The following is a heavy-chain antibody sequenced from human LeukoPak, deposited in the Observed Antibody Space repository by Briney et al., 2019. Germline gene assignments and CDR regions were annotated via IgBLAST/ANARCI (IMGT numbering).Heavy chain of an antibody. J-gene: IGHJ4*02. V-gene: IGHV4-59*01. CDR2: IYYSGST. CDR1: GGSISSYY. D-gene: IGHD3-9*01. CDR3: ASVFDENDY. Sequence: SETLSLTCTVSGGSISSYYWSWIRQPPGKGLEWIGYIYYSGSTNYNPSLKSRVTISVDTSKNQFSLKLSSVTAADTAVYYCASVFDENDYWGQGTLVTVSS.